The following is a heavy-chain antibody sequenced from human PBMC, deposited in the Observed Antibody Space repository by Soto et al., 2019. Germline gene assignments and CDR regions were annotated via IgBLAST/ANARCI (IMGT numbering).Heavy chain of an antibody. CDR3: ARDKADILTEPDPDAFDI. J-gene: IGHJ3*02. CDR2: IIPILGIA. D-gene: IGHD3-9*01. Sequence: SVKVSCKASGGTFSSYTISWVRQAPGQGLEWMGRIIPILGIANYAQKFQGRVTITADKSTSTAYMELSGLRSEDTAVYYCARDKADILTEPDPDAFDIWGQGTMVTVSS. CDR1: GGTFSSYT. V-gene: IGHV1-69*04.